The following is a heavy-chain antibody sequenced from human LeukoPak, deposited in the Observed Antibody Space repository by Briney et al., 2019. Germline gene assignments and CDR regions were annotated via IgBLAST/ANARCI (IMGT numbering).Heavy chain of an antibody. D-gene: IGHD3-22*01. CDR1: GYSLIDHW. CDR2: VYPVDSDT. Sequence: GESLKISCKCSGYSLIDHWIGWVRQTPEKGLEWMGIVYPVDSDTRYSPSFQGQVTISADTSINTAYLQRSSLKASDSAIYYCTRLGYYYESSGYSDYWGQGTLVTVSS. CDR3: TRLGYYYESSGYSDY. J-gene: IGHJ4*02. V-gene: IGHV5-51*01.